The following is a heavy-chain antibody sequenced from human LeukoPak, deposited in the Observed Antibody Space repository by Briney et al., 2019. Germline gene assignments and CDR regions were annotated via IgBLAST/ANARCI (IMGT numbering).Heavy chain of an antibody. CDR2: IIPIFGTA. D-gene: IGHD6-19*01. Sequence: SVKVSCKASGGTFSSYAISWVRQAPGQGLEWMGAIIPIFGTANYAQKFQGRVTITADKSTSTAYMELSSLRSEDTAVYYCAHQRRGVAVAPPGTFDYWGQGTLVTVSS. CDR3: AHQRRGVAVAPPGTFDY. V-gene: IGHV1-69*06. CDR1: GGTFSSYA. J-gene: IGHJ4*02.